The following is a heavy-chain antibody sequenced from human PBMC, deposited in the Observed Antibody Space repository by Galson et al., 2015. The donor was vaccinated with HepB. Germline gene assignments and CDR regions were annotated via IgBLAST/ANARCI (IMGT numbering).Heavy chain of an antibody. CDR2: IYPGDSDT. Sequence: QSGAEVKKPGESLKISCQAFGYTFANFWIGWVRQVPGKGLEWMGIIYPGDSDTKYSPSFQGQVTISADKSISTAYLQWTSLKASDTAMYYCARQALLGADNWLDPWGQGTLVTVSS. CDR1: GYTFANFW. CDR3: ARQALLGADNWLDP. D-gene: IGHD6-13*01. J-gene: IGHJ5*02. V-gene: IGHV5-51*01.